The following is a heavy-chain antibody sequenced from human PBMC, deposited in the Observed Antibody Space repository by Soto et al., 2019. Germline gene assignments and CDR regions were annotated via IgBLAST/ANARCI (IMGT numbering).Heavy chain of an antibody. D-gene: IGHD1-26*01. J-gene: IGHJ4*02. CDR3: ARRGSGSYYDY. Sequence: EVQLLESGGGLVQPGGSLRLSCAASGFTFSSYATRWVRQAPGKGLEWVSAISGSGDSTYYADSVKGRFTVSRDNSKNTLYLQMNSLRAEDTAVYYCARRGSGSYYDYWGQGTVVTVSS. CDR1: GFTFSSYA. CDR2: ISGSGDST. V-gene: IGHV3-23*01.